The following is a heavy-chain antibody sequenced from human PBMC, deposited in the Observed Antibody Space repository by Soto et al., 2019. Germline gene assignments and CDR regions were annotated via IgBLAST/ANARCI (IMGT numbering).Heavy chain of an antibody. CDR1: GFTFSDYY. J-gene: IGHJ4*02. V-gene: IGHV3-11*05. Sequence: QVQLVESGGGLVKPGGSLRLSCAASGFTFSDYYMSWIRQAPGKGLEWISYISSSSSYTNYADSVKGRFTISRDNAKNSLYLQMNSLRAEDTAVYYCARDPYSARSYSDYWGPGTLVTVSS. CDR2: ISSSSSYT. D-gene: IGHD1-26*01. CDR3: ARDPYSARSYSDY.